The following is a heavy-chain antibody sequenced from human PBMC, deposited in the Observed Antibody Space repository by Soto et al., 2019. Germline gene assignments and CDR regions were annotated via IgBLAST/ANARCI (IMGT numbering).Heavy chain of an antibody. V-gene: IGHV1-2*02. D-gene: IGHD4-17*01. Sequence: ASVKVSCKASGYTFTVYYMHWVRQAPGQGLEWMGWINPNSGGTNYAQKFQGRVTMTRDTSISTAYMELSRLRSDDTAVYYCARGFDYEARNAFDIWGQGTMVTVSS. CDR3: ARGFDYEARNAFDI. CDR1: GYTFTVYY. CDR2: INPNSGGT. J-gene: IGHJ3*02.